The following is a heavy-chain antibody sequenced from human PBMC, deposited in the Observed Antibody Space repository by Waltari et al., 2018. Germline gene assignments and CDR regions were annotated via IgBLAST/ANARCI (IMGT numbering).Heavy chain of an antibody. CDR3: ARLHEGYSYGYQDY. J-gene: IGHJ4*02. D-gene: IGHD5-18*01. Sequence: LGRMPEKGLEYMGIIYPTDSDTRYSPSFQGQVTISVDKSSSTAYLQWSSLKASDTAMYYCARLHEGYSYGYQDYWGQGTLVTVSS. CDR2: IYPTDSDT. V-gene: IGHV5-51*01.